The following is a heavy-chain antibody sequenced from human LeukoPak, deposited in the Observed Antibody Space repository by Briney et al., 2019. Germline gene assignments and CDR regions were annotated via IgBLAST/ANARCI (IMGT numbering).Heavy chain of an antibody. CDR2: VYHSGTT. J-gene: IGHJ4*02. CDR1: GGSIISSDYY. CDR3: AXPLIAAAGTXY. Sequence: PSETLSLTCTVSGGSIISSDYYWGWIRQPPGQALEWIGNVYHSGTTYYNPSLKSRVTISVDTSKNQFSLKLSSVTAADPAVYYCAXPLIAAAGTXYWGQGTLVTVSS. V-gene: IGHV4-39*01. D-gene: IGHD6-13*01.